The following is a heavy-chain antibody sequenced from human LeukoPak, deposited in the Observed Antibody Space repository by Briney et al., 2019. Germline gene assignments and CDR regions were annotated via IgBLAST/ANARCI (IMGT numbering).Heavy chain of an antibody. Sequence: PSETLSLTCTVSGGSISSYYWSWIRQPPGKGLEWIGYIYYSGSTNYNPPLKSRVTISVDTSKNQFSLKLSSVTAADTAVYYCARSPLNYGDYDYWGQGTLVTVSS. D-gene: IGHD4-17*01. CDR1: GGSISSYY. J-gene: IGHJ4*02. CDR3: ARSPLNYGDYDY. CDR2: IYYSGST. V-gene: IGHV4-59*01.